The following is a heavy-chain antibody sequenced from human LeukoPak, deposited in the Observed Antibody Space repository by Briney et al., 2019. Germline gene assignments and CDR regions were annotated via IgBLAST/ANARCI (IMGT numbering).Heavy chain of an antibody. J-gene: IGHJ6*03. CDR2: IIPIFGTA. D-gene: IGHD2/OR15-2a*01. CDR1: GGTFSSYA. V-gene: IGHV1-69*13. Sequence: SVEVSCKASGGTFSSYAISWVRQAPGQGLEWMGGIIPIFGTANYAQKFQGRVTITSDESTSTAYMELSSLRSEDTAVYYCARDSSSNIGRLDYYYMDVWGKGTTVTVSS. CDR3: ARDSSSNIGRLDYYYMDV.